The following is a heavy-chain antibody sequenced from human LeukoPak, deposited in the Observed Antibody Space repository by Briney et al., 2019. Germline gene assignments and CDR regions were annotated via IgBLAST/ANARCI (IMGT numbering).Heavy chain of an antibody. Sequence: GGSLRLSCAASGFTFSSYEMNWVRQAPGKGLGWVSYISSSGSTTYYADSVKGRFTISRDNAKNSLHLQMNSLRAEDTALYYCARDRGTTTVRSFDIWGQGTMVTVSS. D-gene: IGHD4-17*01. CDR2: ISSSGSTT. CDR1: GFTFSSYE. CDR3: ARDRGTTTVRSFDI. J-gene: IGHJ3*02. V-gene: IGHV3-48*03.